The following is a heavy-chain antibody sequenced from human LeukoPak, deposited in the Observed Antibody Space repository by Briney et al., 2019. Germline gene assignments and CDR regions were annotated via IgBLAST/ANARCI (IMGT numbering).Heavy chain of an antibody. CDR2: LSKSGNT. D-gene: IGHD3-9*01. CDR1: GVSISSYY. Sequence: SETLSLTCTVSGVSISSYYWSWIRLPPGKGLEWIGYLSKSGNTNYSPSLKSRVTIFGDTSKNHFFLKLSSVTAADTAVYYCARARYVNSFYAFDIWGQGTLVTVSS. J-gene: IGHJ3*02. CDR3: ARARYVNSFYAFDI. V-gene: IGHV4-59*01.